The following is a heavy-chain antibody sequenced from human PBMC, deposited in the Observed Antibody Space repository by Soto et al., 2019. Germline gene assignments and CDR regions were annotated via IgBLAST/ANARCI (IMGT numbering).Heavy chain of an antibody. CDR3: AKETCEGQSYYGMDV. D-gene: IGHD4-4*01. J-gene: IGHJ6*02. Sequence: PGGSLRLSCAASGFTFSNSAMSWVRQAPGKGLEWVSVISGSGGSTKYADSVKGRFTISRDNSKNTLSLEMNSLRAEDTAEYYCAKETCEGQSYYGMDVWGQGTTVTVSS. CDR2: ISGSGGST. V-gene: IGHV3-23*01. CDR1: GFTFSNSA.